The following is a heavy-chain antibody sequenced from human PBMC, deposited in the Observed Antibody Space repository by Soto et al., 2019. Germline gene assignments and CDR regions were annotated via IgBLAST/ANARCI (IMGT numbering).Heavy chain of an antibody. D-gene: IGHD6-6*01. CDR3: ASGSSSDYYYGMDV. J-gene: IGHJ6*02. Sequence: ASVKVSCKASGYTSTNYGIAWVRQAPGQGLEWMGWINAGNGNTKYSQKFQGRVTITRDTSASTAYMELSSLRSEDTAVYYCASGSSSDYYYGMDVWGQGTTVTVSS. CDR1: GYTSTNYG. CDR2: INAGNGNT. V-gene: IGHV1-3*01.